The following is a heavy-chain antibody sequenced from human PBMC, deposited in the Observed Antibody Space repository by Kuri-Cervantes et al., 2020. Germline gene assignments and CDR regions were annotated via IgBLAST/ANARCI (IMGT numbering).Heavy chain of an antibody. Sequence: APVKVSCKASGYTFTSYAMHWVRQAPGQRLEWMGWINAGNGNTKYSQKFQGRVTMTTDTSTSTAYMELRSLRSDDTAVYYCAREARDYDFWSGYRDYWGQGTLVTVSS. V-gene: IGHV1-3*01. CDR2: INAGNGNT. D-gene: IGHD3-3*01. CDR1: GYTFTSYA. CDR3: AREARDYDFWSGYRDY. J-gene: IGHJ4*02.